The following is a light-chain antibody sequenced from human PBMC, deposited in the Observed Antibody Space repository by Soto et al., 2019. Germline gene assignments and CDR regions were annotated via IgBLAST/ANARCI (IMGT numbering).Light chain of an antibody. Sequence: QSALTQPASVSGSPGQSITISCTGTSSDVGGYNYVSWYQQNPGKAPKLMIYDVSYRPSGVSNRFSGSKSGNTASLTISRLQAEDEADYYCSSYTTSNTPVVFGGGTKLTV. CDR3: SSYTTSNTPVV. J-gene: IGLJ2*01. CDR1: SSDVGGYNY. CDR2: DVS. V-gene: IGLV2-14*03.